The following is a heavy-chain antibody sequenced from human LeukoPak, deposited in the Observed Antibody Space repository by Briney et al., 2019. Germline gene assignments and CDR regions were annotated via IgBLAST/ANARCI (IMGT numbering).Heavy chain of an antibody. CDR2: INPNSGGT. CDR3: ARGDRRVVIAPDY. Sequence: ASVKVSCKASGYTFTGYYMHWVRQAPGQGLEWMGWINPNSGGTNYAQKFQGRVNMTSDTSITTAYMELNRLTSDDTAVYYCARGDRRVVIAPDYWGQGALVTVSS. V-gene: IGHV1-2*02. J-gene: IGHJ4*02. D-gene: IGHD2/OR15-2a*01. CDR1: GYTFTGYY.